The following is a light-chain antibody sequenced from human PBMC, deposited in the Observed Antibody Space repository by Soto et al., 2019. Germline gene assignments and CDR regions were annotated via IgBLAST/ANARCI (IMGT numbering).Light chain of an antibody. Sequence: EILLTQSPGTLSLSPGERATLSCRTSQSVGSTYLAGYQQKPGQAPRLLIYEASRRATGIPDRFSGSGSGTDFTLTISRLEPEDFAVYYCQQFGTSPRYTFGQGTKLEI. CDR2: EAS. J-gene: IGKJ2*01. CDR3: QQFGTSPRYT. V-gene: IGKV3-20*01. CDR1: QSVGSTY.